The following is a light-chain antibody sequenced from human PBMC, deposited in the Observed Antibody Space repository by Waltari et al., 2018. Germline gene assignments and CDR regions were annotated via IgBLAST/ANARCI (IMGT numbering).Light chain of an antibody. CDR3: MQGTDWPPFT. CDR2: KVS. CDR1: ASLLSTDGNTY. J-gene: IGKJ2*01. V-gene: IGKV2-30*01. Sequence: DVVLTQSQLSLSVTLGQPASVSCRSSASLLSTDGNTYLNWYRQRPGQSPRRLIYKVSVREVGVPDRFIGSGAGSDFTLTISGVEAEDAGIYYCMQGTDWPPFTFGQGTKLEI.